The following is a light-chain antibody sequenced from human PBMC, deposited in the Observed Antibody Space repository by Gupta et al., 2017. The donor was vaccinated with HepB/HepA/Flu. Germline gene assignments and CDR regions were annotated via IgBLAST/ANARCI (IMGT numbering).Light chain of an antibody. J-gene: IGLJ2*01. CDR1: SSNVGNHV. V-gene: IGLV1-44*01. CDR3: ASWDFTLRGAV. Sequence: QSVLTQPPSLSGTPGQKVAFSCSGGSSNVGNHVVNWYQQVPGTSPKLLIYSNDQRPSGVPGRFSGSKSGTSASLAISGLQSEDEAVYYCASWDFTLRGAVIGGGTSLTVL. CDR2: SND.